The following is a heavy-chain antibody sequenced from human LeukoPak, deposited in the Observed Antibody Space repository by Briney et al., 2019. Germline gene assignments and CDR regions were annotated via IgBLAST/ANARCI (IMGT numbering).Heavy chain of an antibody. V-gene: IGHV1-2*02. J-gene: IGHJ4*02. Sequence: ASVKVSCKASGYGFTGYYKHWVRQAPGQGLEWMGWINPNSGGTNYAQKFQGRVTMTRDTSISTAYMELSRLRSDDTAVYYCARDYYYDSTGSYSAPGYWGQGTLVTVSS. CDR3: ARDYYYDSTGSYSAPGY. CDR1: GYGFTGYY. CDR2: INPNSGGT. D-gene: IGHD3-22*01.